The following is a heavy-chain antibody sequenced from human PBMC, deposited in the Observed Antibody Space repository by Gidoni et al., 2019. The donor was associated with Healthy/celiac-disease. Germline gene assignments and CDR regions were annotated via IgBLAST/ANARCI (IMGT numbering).Heavy chain of an antibody. CDR1: TFSSYG. Sequence: TFSSYGMHWVRQAPGKGLEWVAVIWYDGSNKYYADSVKGRFTISRDNSKNTLYLQMNSLRAEDTAVYYCARVPDYDIWIFDYWGQGTLVTVSS. V-gene: IGHV3-33*01. J-gene: IGHJ4*02. CDR3: ARVPDYDIWIFDY. CDR2: IWYDGSNK. D-gene: IGHD3-3*01.